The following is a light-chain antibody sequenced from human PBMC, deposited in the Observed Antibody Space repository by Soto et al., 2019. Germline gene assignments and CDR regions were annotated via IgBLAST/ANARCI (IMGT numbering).Light chain of an antibody. V-gene: IGLV2-8*01. CDR1: SSDVGGYNY. Sequence: QSALTQPPSASWSPGQSVTISCTGTSSDVGGYNYVSWYQQHPGKAPKLMIYEVSKRPSGVPDRFSGSKSGNTASLIVSGLQAEDEADYYCSSYAGSNNYVFGTGTKV. J-gene: IGLJ1*01. CDR3: SSYAGSNNYV. CDR2: EVS.